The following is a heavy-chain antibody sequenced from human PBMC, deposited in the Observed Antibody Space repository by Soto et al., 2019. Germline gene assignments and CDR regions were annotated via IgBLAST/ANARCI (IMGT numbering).Heavy chain of an antibody. CDR1: GFTFSSYA. Sequence: QVQLVESGGGVVQPGRSLRLSCAASGFTFSSYAMHWVRQAPGKGLEWVAVISYDGSNKYYADSVKGRFTISRDNSKNTLYLQMNSLRAEDTAVYYCARRKGIVGAIHKRAADYWGQGTLVTVSS. V-gene: IGHV3-30-3*01. J-gene: IGHJ4*02. CDR2: ISYDGSNK. D-gene: IGHD1-26*01. CDR3: ARRKGIVGAIHKRAADY.